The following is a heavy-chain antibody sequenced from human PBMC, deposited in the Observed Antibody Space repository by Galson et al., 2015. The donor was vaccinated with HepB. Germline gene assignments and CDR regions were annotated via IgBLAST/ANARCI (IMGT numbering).Heavy chain of an antibody. D-gene: IGHD3-10*01. CDR3: TTAVVRGVIITLPFDY. J-gene: IGHJ4*02. V-gene: IGHV3-15*01. Sequence: SLRLSCAASGFTFSNAWMSWVRQAPGKGLEWVGRIKSKTDGGTTDYAAPVKGRFTISRDDSKNTLYLQVNSLKTEDTAVYYCTTAVVRGVIITLPFDYWGQGTLVTVSS. CDR2: IKSKTDGGTT. CDR1: GFTFSNAW.